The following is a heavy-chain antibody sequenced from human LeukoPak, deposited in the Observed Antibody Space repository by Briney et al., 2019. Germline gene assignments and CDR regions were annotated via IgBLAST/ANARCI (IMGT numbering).Heavy chain of an antibody. CDR3: AKDITPRGYGYGDY. V-gene: IGHV3-43*02. J-gene: IGHJ4*02. Sequence: PGGSLRLSCAASGFTIDDYAMHWVRQAPGKGLDWVSLISGDGGSTYYADSVKGRFTISRDNSKNSLYLQMNSLRTEDTALYYCAKDITPRGYGYGDYWGQGTLVTVSS. D-gene: IGHD5-18*01. CDR2: ISGDGGST. CDR1: GFTIDDYA.